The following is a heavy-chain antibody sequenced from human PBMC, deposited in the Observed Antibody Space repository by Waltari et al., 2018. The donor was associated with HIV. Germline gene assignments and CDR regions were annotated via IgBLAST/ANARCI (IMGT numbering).Heavy chain of an antibody. J-gene: IGHJ1*01. CDR3: ARGEDTWGFQH. CDR1: GGSFSGYY. D-gene: IGHD3-16*01. Sequence: QVQLQQWGAELLKPSETLSLTCAVYGGSFSGYYWSWIRQPPGKGLEWIGEINHSGSTNYNPSLKSRVTISVDTSKNQFSLKLSSVTAADTAVYYCARGEDTWGFQHWGQGTLVTVSS. CDR2: INHSGST. V-gene: IGHV4-34*01.